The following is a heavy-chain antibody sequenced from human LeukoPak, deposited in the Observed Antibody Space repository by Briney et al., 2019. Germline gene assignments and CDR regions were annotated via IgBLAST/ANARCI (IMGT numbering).Heavy chain of an antibody. CDR1: GGSISSHY. Sequence: SETLSLTCTASGGSISSHYWSWIRQPPGKGLEWIGYIYYSGSTNYNPSLKSRVTISVDTSKNQFSLKLSSVTAADTAVYCCARENYYDSSGYYHDAFDIWGQGTMVTVSS. CDR2: IYYSGST. V-gene: IGHV4-59*11. D-gene: IGHD3-22*01. J-gene: IGHJ3*02. CDR3: ARENYYDSSGYYHDAFDI.